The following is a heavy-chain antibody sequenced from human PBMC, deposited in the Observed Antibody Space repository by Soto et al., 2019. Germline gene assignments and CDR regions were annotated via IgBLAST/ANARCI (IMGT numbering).Heavy chain of an antibody. D-gene: IGHD3-16*02. J-gene: IGHJ4*02. V-gene: IGHV1-69*02. CDR1: GGTFSSYT. Sequence: GASVKVSCKASGGTFSSYTISWVRQAPGQGLEWMGRIIPILGIANYAQKFQGRVTITADKSTSTAYMELSSLRSEDTAVYYCAPAPWGSYRTVPYWGQGTLVTVSS. CDR2: IIPILGIA. CDR3: APAPWGSYRTVPY.